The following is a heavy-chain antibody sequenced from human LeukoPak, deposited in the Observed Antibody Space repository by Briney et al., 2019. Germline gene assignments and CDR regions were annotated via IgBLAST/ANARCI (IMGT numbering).Heavy chain of an antibody. CDR2: IYHSGST. J-gene: IGHJ6*03. V-gene: IGHV4-38-2*02. Sequence: SETLSLTCTVSGYSISSGYYWGWIRQPPGKGLEWIGSIYHSGSTYYNPSLKSRVTISVDTSKNQFSLKLSSVTAADTAVYYCARDVRTYDYVWGSYLDYYMDVWGKGTTVTVSS. CDR1: GYSISSGYY. CDR3: ARDVRTYDYVWGSYLDYYMDV. D-gene: IGHD3-16*02.